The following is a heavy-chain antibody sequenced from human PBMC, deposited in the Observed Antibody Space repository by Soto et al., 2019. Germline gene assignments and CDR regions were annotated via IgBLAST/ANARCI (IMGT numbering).Heavy chain of an antibody. V-gene: IGHV4-4*02. J-gene: IGHJ4*02. CDR1: GGSFTSNNW. CDR3: PSRDQGTSVDY. D-gene: IGHD1-7*01. CDR2: IYRTGST. Sequence: SETLSLTCAVSGGSFTSNNWWTWVRQPPGQGLEWIGEIYRTGSTNYNPSLKSRVTISLDKSENQFSLKVTSLTAADTAVYYCPSRDQGTSVDYWGQGTLVTVSS.